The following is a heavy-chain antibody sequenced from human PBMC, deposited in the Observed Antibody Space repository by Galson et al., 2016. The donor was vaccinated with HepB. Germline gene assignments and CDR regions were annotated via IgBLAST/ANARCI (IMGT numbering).Heavy chain of an antibody. D-gene: IGHD2-8*02. CDR3: ARDQCGGGVCHLDY. V-gene: IGHV3-30-3*01. CDR1: GFPVSGYA. J-gene: IGHJ4*02. CDR2: ISYDGTNQ. Sequence: SLRLSCAASGFPVSGYAMHWVRQTPGKGLVWVALISYDGTNQYYADSVKGRFTISRDTSKNTLYLQMNSLRGEDTAVYYCARDQCGGGVCHLDYWGQGSLVTVSS.